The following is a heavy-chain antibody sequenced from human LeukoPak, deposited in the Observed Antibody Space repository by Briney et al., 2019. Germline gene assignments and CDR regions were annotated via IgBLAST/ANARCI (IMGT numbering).Heavy chain of an antibody. CDR1: GLSFSRYG. V-gene: IGHV3-64D*06. J-gene: IGHJ3*02. CDR2: VSGNGDST. CDR3: VKCGYNYGYYDAFDI. Sequence: GGSLRLSCSASGLSFSRYGMHWVRQAPGKGLEYVSAVSGNGDSTYYADSVKGRFTISRDNSKNTLYLQMSSLRVEDTAVYYCVKCGYNYGYYDAFDIWGQGTMVTVSS. D-gene: IGHD5-18*01.